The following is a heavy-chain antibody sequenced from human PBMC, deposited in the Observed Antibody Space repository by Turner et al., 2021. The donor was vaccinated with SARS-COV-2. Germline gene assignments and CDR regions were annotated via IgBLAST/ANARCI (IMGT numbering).Heavy chain of an antibody. D-gene: IGHD6-19*01. V-gene: IGHV1-24*01. CDR1: S. CDR3: ATGVAVAGTPSKYYYYYGMDV. CDR2: FDPEDGET. J-gene: IGHJ6*02. Sequence: SMHWVRQAPGKGLEWMGGFDPEDGETIYVQKFQGRVTMTEDTSTDTAYMELSSLRSEDTAVYYCATGVAVAGTPSKYYYYYGMDVWGQGTTVTVSS.